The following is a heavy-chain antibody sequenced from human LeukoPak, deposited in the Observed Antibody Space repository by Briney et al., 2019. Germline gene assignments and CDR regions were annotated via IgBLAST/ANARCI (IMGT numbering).Heavy chain of an antibody. CDR2: ISSSSSYI. CDR3: ARDKDILTGSFDY. V-gene: IGHV3-21*01. D-gene: IGHD3-9*01. J-gene: IGHJ4*02. CDR1: GFTFSSYS. Sequence: GGSLGHSCAASGFTFSSYSMNWVRQAPGKGLEWVSSISSSSSYIHYADSVKGRFTISRDNAKNSLYLQMNSLRAEDTAVYYCARDKDILTGSFDYWGQGTLVTVPS.